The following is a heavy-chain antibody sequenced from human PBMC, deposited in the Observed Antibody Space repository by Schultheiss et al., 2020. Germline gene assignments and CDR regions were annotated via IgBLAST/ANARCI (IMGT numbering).Heavy chain of an antibody. CDR2: ISYDGSNK. J-gene: IGHJ6*02. CDR1: GFTFSSYV. V-gene: IGHV3-30*03. CDR3: ARGEEAPYYYYGMDV. Sequence: WGSLRLSCAASGFTFSSYVMHWVRQAPGKGLEWVAVISYDGSNKYYADSVKGRFTISRDNSKNTLYLQMNSLRAEDTAVYYCARGEEAPYYYYGMDVWGQGTTVTVSS.